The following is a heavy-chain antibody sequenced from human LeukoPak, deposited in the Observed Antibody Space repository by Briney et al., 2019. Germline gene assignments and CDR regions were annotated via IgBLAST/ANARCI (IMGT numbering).Heavy chain of an antibody. D-gene: IGHD1-1*01. J-gene: IGHJ4*02. V-gene: IGHV4-34*01. CDR2: INHSGST. CDR1: GGSFSGYY. Sequence: KSSETLSLTCAVYGGSFSGYYWSWIRQPPGKGLEWIGEINHSGSTNYNPSLKSRVTISVDTSKNQFSLKLSSVTAADTAVYYCARRRFTYDFRSVSYYFDYWGQGTLVTVSS. CDR3: ARRRFTYDFRSVSYYFDY.